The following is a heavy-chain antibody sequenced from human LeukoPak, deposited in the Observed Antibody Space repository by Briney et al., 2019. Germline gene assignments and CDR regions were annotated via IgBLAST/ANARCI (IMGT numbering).Heavy chain of an antibody. CDR1: GGSISSSSYY. Sequence: SETLSLTCTVSGGSISSSSYYWGWIRQPPGKGLEWIGSIYYSGSTYYNPSLKSRVTISVDTSKNQFSLKLSSVTAADTAVYYRARARDSSGWYGHWFDPWGQGTLVTVSS. CDR2: IYYSGST. D-gene: IGHD6-19*01. V-gene: IGHV4-39*07. J-gene: IGHJ5*02. CDR3: ARARDSSGWYGHWFDP.